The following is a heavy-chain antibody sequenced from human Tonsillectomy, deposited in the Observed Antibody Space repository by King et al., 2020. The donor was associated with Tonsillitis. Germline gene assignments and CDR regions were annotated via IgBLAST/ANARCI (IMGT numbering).Heavy chain of an antibody. J-gene: IGHJ4*02. CDR2: ISYDGSNK. Sequence: VQLVESGGGVVQPGRSLRLSCAASGFTFSSYAMHWVRQAPGKGLEWVAVISYDGSNKYYADSVKGRFTISRDNSKNTLYLQMNSLRAEDTAVYYCARGRQGGIAGTIGRYWGQGTLVTVSS. CDR3: ARGRQGGIAGTIGRY. V-gene: IGHV3-30*04. CDR1: GFTFSSYA. D-gene: IGHD6-13*01.